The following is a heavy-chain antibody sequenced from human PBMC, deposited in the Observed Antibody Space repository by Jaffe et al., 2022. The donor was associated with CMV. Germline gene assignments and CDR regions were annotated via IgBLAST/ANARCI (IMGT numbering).Heavy chain of an antibody. Sequence: QVHLKESGPGLVKPWGTLSLTCAVSGGSISNTNWWSWVRQTPGKGLEWIAEIYQTGGTNYNPSLRSRVGISIDKSKNQFSLRLAFVTAADTAIYFCAGVGPSGRWDSWGQGTLVTVSS. CDR2: IYQTGGT. J-gene: IGHJ4*02. CDR1: GGSISNTNW. CDR3: AGVGPSGRWDS. V-gene: IGHV4-4*02. D-gene: IGHD2-15*01.